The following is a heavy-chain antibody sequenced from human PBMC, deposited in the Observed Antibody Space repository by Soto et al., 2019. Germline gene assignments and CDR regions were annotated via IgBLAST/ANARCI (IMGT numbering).Heavy chain of an antibody. D-gene: IGHD3-3*02. V-gene: IGHV4-39*01. CDR2: IFYLGSS. CDR3: ARHSLALRKNNWFDP. Sequence: SDTLSLTSTVSGDSIISSHLYWGWVRQPPGKGLEWIGSIFYLGSSYYNPSLKSRVTMSVDTSKNQFSLRLRSVTAADTALYFCARHSLALRKNNWFDPWGQGIMVTVSS. CDR1: GDSIISSHLY. J-gene: IGHJ5*02.